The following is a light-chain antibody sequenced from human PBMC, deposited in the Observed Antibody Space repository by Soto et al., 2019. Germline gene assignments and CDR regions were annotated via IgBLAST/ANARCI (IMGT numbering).Light chain of an antibody. CDR2: AAS. CDR1: HSVANNY. J-gene: IGKJ1*01. Sequence: IVLAQSPATLSLSPGERATISCRASHSVANNYLAWYQQKHGQAPRLIIFAASSRATGVPHRFSASGSGTYFTLTISRLEPEDFAVYFCQQYGGSPPWTFGQGTKVDSK. V-gene: IGKV3-20*01. CDR3: QQYGGSPPWT.